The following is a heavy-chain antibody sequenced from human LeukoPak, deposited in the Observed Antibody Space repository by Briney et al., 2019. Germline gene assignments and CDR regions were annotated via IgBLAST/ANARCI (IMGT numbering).Heavy chain of an antibody. D-gene: IGHD6-19*01. J-gene: IGHJ4*02. CDR3: ARETYSSGWFDY. CDR2: IYTSGST. CDR1: GGSISSYY. V-gene: IGHV4-4*07. Sequence: PSETLSLTCTVSGGSISSYYWSWIRQPARKGLEWIGRIYTSGSTNYNPSFKSRVTMSVDTSKNQFSLKLSSVTAADTAVYYCARETYSSGWFDYWGQGTLVTVSS.